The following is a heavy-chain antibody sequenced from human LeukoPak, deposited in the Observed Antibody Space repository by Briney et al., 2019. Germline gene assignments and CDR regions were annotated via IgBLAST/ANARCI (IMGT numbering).Heavy chain of an antibody. D-gene: IGHD3-22*01. CDR3: ARGQRYYDSSGYHTILDY. Sequence: GGSLRLSCAAFGFTFSSYAMHWVRQAPGKGLEYVSAISSNGGSTYYANSVKGRFTVSRDNSKNTLYLQMGSLRAEDMAVYYCARGQRYYDSSGYHTILDYWGQGTLVTVSS. CDR2: ISSNGGST. V-gene: IGHV3-64*01. CDR1: GFTFSSYA. J-gene: IGHJ4*02.